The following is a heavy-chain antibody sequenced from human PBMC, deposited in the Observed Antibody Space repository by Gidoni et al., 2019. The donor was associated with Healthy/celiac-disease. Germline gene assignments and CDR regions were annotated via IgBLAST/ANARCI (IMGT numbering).Heavy chain of an antibody. CDR2: IYWDDDK. Sequence: QITLKESGPTLVKPTQTLTLTCTFSGFSLSTSGVGVGWIRQPPGKALEWLALIYWDDDKRYGPSLKSRLTITKDTSKNQVVLTMTNMDPVDTATYYCAHSFGYSSSLTNWFDPWGQGTLVTVSS. CDR1: GFSLSTSGVG. J-gene: IGHJ5*02. D-gene: IGHD6-13*01. CDR3: AHSFGYSSSLTNWFDP. V-gene: IGHV2-5*05.